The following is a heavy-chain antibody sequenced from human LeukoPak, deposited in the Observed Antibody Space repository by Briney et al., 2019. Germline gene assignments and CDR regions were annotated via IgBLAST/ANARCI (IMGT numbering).Heavy chain of an antibody. CDR1: GYIFTSYG. Sequence: VASVKVSCKASGYIFTSYGISWVRQAPGQGLEWMGWISAYNGNTNYAQKLQGRVTMTTDTSTSTAYMELRSLRSDDTAVYYCARVYSRSTRCCLGYWGQGTLVTVSS. D-gene: IGHD2-2*01. CDR2: ISAYNGNT. J-gene: IGHJ4*02. CDR3: ARVYSRSTRCCLGY. V-gene: IGHV1-18*01.